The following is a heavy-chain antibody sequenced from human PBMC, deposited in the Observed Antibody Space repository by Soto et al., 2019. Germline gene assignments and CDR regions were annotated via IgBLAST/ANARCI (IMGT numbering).Heavy chain of an antibody. Sequence: QVQLVESGGGVVQPGRSLRLSCAASGFTFSSYAMHWVRQAPGKGLEWVAVISYDGSNKYYADSVKGRFTISRDNSKNTLYLQMNSLRAEDTAVYYCARDIVVVVAAAYYYYYGMDVWGQGTTFTVSS. D-gene: IGHD2-15*01. CDR1: GFTFSSYA. J-gene: IGHJ6*02. CDR2: ISYDGSNK. V-gene: IGHV3-30-3*01. CDR3: ARDIVVVVAAAYYYYYGMDV.